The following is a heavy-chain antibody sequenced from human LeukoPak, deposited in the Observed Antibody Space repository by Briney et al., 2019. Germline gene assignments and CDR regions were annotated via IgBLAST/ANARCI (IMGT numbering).Heavy chain of an antibody. Sequence: SETLSITCTVSGGSISSYYWSWIRQPPGKGLEWIGYIYHSGSTNYNPSLKSRVTISVDTSKNQFSLKLSSVTAADTAVYYCARDGDGSGWSDYWGQGTLVTVSS. CDR2: IYHSGST. V-gene: IGHV4-59*01. CDR3: ARDGDGSGWSDY. D-gene: IGHD6-19*01. CDR1: GGSISSYY. J-gene: IGHJ4*02.